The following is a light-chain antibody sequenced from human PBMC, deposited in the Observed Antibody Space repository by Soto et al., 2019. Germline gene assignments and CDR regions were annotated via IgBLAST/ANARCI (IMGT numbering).Light chain of an antibody. CDR3: QQYGNSPWT. J-gene: IGKJ1*01. CDR1: QSVSSSY. V-gene: IGKV3-20*01. CDR2: GAS. Sequence: EIVLTQSPGTLSLSPGERASLSCRASQSVSSSYLAWHQQKRGRAPRLLIYGASSRATGIPDRFSGSGSGTDFTLTISRLEPDDFAVYYCQQYGNSPWTFGQGTKVEIK.